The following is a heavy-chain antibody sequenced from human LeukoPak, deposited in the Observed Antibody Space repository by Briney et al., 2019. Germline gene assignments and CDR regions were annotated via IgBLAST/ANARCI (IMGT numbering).Heavy chain of an antibody. CDR3: AARGEYSGSGTR. Sequence: SETLSLTCTVSGYSISSGYYWGWIRQPPGKGLEWIGNIYHSGSTYYNPSLKSRVTISVDTSKNQFSLKLTSVTVADTAMYYCAARGEYSGSGTRWGQGALVTVSS. CDR2: IYHSGST. D-gene: IGHD3-10*01. V-gene: IGHV4-38-2*02. CDR1: GYSISSGYY. J-gene: IGHJ4*02.